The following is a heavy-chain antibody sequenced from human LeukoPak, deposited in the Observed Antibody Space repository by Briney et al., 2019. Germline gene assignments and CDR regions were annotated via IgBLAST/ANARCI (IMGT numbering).Heavy chain of an antibody. J-gene: IGHJ3*02. D-gene: IGHD3-9*01. CDR1: GFTFSSYG. V-gene: IGHV3-33*01. Sequence: GGSLRLSCAASGFTFSSYGMHWVRQAPGKGLEGVAVIWYDGSNKYYADSVKGRFTISRDNSKNTLYLQMNSLRAEDTAVYYCARDPQEYDILTGYYPQNAFDIWGQGTMVTVSS. CDR3: ARDPQEYDILTGYYPQNAFDI. CDR2: IWYDGSNK.